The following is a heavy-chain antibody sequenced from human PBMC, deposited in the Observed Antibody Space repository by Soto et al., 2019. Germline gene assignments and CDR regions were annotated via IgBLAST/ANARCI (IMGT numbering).Heavy chain of an antibody. Sequence: QVQLQESGPGLVKPSETLSLTCTVSGDSVTSDYWSWIRQPPGKRLEYIGFIYLGGSANYNPSLESRVTISPDKSKNQLSLRLTYVTAADTAVYYCTRGKWFPRGYGMDVWGRGTTVTVS. V-gene: IGHV4-59*02. J-gene: IGHJ6*02. CDR2: IYLGGSA. D-gene: IGHD3-22*01. CDR1: GDSVTSDY. CDR3: TRGKWFPRGYGMDV.